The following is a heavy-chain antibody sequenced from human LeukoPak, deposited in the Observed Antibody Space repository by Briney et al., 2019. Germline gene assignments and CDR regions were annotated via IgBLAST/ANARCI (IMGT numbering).Heavy chain of an antibody. Sequence: SQTLSLTCAISGDSASSNRAAWTWPTQSPSRGLEWLGKTHYRSKWYNDYAVSVKSRITINPDTSKNQFSLQLNSVTPEDTAVYYCARAPGGDRARILDYWGQGTLVTVSS. CDR2: THYRSKWYN. CDR1: GDSASSNRAA. D-gene: IGHD2-21*01. CDR3: ARAPGGDRARILDY. V-gene: IGHV6-1*01. J-gene: IGHJ4*02.